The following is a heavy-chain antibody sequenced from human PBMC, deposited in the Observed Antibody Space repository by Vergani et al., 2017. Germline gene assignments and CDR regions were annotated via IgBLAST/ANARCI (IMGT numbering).Heavy chain of an antibody. Sequence: VQLQESGPGLVKPSETLSLTCTVSNDSFSNTFYYWGWIRQTPGKGLEWVSSISGNNDDVYYAHSVKGRFTISRDNAKNSLYLDMRSLRAEDTAVYYCVRDVRVSRTWGQGTLVAVSS. CDR3: VRDVRVSRT. V-gene: IGHV3-21*01. CDR1: NDSFSNTFY. CDR2: ISGNNDDV. J-gene: IGHJ3*01.